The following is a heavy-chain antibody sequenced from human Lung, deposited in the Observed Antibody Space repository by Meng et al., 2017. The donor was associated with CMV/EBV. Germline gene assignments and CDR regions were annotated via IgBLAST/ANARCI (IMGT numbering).Heavy chain of an antibody. CDR3: AKDYDFWGREAFDI. D-gene: IGHD3-3*01. CDR2: ISGSGGST. J-gene: IGHJ3*02. Sequence: GEXXKISCAASGFTFSSYAMSLVRQAPGKGLEWVSGISGSGGSTHNADSVKGQFTISRDNSKNTLYLQMNSLRAEDTAVYYCAKDYDFWGREAFDIWGQGTKVTVSS. V-gene: IGHV3-23*01. CDR1: GFTFSSYA.